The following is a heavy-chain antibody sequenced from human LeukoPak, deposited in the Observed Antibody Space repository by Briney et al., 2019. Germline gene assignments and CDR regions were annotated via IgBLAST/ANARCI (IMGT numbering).Heavy chain of an antibody. J-gene: IGHJ4*02. D-gene: IGHD3-10*01. CDR2: IKSKTDGGTT. Sequence: PGGSLRLSCAASGFTFSNAWMSWVRQAPGKGLEWVGRIKSKTDGGTTDYAAPVKGRFTISRDDSKNTLYLQMNSLKTEDTAVYYCTTDVWGSGSYSLGWTYFDYWGQGTLVTVSS. CDR1: GFTFSNAW. CDR3: TTDVWGSGSYSLGWTYFDY. V-gene: IGHV3-15*01.